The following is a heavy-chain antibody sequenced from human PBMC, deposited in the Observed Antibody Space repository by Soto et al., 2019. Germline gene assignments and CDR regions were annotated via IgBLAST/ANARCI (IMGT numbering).Heavy chain of an antibody. CDR3: ARLTGAAVDGAFDV. J-gene: IGHJ3*01. CDR1: RFTFSSYW. CDR2: INQDGSEK. V-gene: IGHV3-7*01. Sequence: GGSLRLSCAASRFTFSSYWMSWVRQAPGKGLEWVANINQDGSEKYYVDSVKGRFTISRDNAKNSLYLQMNSLRAENTAVYYCARLTGAAVDGAFDVWGQGTMVTVSS. D-gene: IGHD6-13*01.